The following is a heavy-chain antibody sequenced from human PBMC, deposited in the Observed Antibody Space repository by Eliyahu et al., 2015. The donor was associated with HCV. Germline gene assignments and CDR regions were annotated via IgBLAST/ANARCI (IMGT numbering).Heavy chain of an antibody. V-gene: IGHV3-21*01. D-gene: IGHD2-2*02. J-gene: IGHJ4*02. CDR3: ARVGCSSTSCYTPRGSDY. CDR2: ISSSSSYI. Sequence: PGKGLEWVSSISSSSSYIYYADSVKGRFTISRDNAKNSLYLQMNSLRAEDTAVYYCARVGCSSTSCYTPRGSDYWGQGTLVTVSS.